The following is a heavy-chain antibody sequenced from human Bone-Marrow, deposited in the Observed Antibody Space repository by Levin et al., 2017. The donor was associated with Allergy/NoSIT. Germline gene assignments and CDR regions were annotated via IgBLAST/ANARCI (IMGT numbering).Heavy chain of an antibody. D-gene: IGHD2-15*01. CDR2: IYHSGST. Sequence: SQTLSLTCAVSGYSISSGYYWGWIRQPPGKGLEWIGSIYHSGSTYYNPSLKSRVTISVDTSKNQFSLKLSSVTAADTAVYYCAREDIVVVVAATPDWFDPWGQGTLVTVSS. CDR1: GYSISSGYY. V-gene: IGHV4-38-2*02. J-gene: IGHJ5*02. CDR3: AREDIVVVVAATPDWFDP.